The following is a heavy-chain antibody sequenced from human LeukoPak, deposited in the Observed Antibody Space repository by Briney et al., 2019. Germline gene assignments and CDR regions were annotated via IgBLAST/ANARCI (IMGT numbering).Heavy chain of an antibody. V-gene: IGHV3-30*18. D-gene: IGHD2-15*01. CDR1: GFTFSSYG. J-gene: IGHJ6*03. Sequence: GGSLRLSCAASGFTFSSYGMHWVRQAPGKGLEWVAVISYDGSNKYYADSVKGRFTISRDNSKNTLYLQMNSLRAEDTAVYYCAKDGLVVVVAATTYYMDVWGKGTTVTISS. CDR3: AKDGLVVVVAATTYYMDV. CDR2: ISYDGSNK.